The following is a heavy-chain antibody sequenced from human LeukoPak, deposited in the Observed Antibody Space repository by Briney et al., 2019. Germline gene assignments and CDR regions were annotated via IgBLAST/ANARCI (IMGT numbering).Heavy chain of an antibody. CDR2: ISSSSSYI. CDR1: GFTFSSYS. CDR3: ARSIGVVIITGPAFDY. D-gene: IGHD3-3*01. J-gene: IGHJ4*02. V-gene: IGHV3-21*01. Sequence: GGSLRLSCAASGFTFSSYSMNWVRQAPGKGLEWVSSISSSSSYIYYADSVKGRFTISRDNAKNSLYLQMNSLRAEDTAVYYCARSIGVVIITGPAFDYWGQGTLVTVSS.